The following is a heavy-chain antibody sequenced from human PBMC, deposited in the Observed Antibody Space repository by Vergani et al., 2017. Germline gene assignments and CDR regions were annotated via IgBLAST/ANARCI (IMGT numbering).Heavy chain of an antibody. CDR2: IYHSGNT. Sequence: QVQLQESGPGLVKPSETLSLTCAVSGYSITSGYYWGWIRQPPGKGLEWIGTIYHSGNTYYNPSLKSRVTRSVDTSNNQFSLQLRSVTAADTAFYYCARQGSSSELADYWGQGTLVTVSS. V-gene: IGHV4-38-2*01. J-gene: IGHJ4*02. CDR3: ARQGSSSELADY. D-gene: IGHD6-6*01. CDR1: GYSITSGYY.